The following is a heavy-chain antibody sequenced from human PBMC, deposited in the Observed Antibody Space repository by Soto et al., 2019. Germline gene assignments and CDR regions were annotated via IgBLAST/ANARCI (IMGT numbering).Heavy chain of an antibody. V-gene: IGHV1-18*04. CDR2: ISISSGNT. Sequence: QVQLVQSGAEVKKPGASVKVSCKASGYTFSDYGITWVRQAPGQGLEWMGWISISSGNTHFEECLQGRVTMTSDKTSTAYSELWRLRSDDSARYYCARSYNYGSYWYFDLWGRGTLVTVSS. J-gene: IGHJ2*01. D-gene: IGHD3-10*01. CDR1: GYTFSDYG. CDR3: ARSYNYGSYWYFDL.